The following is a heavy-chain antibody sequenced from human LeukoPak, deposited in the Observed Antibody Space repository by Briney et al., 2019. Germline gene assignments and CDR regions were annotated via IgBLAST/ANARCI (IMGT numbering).Heavy chain of an antibody. Sequence: GGSLRLSCAASGFTFSSFAMSWVRQAPGKGLEWVSSISGSGRSTYFADPVRGRFTISRDNSKNTLFLQMKGLRAEDTAVYYCAKDERRTHDSSGYPDSWGQGTLVTVSS. J-gene: IGHJ4*02. CDR2: ISGSGRST. V-gene: IGHV3-23*01. CDR3: AKDERRTHDSSGYPDS. CDR1: GFTFSSFA. D-gene: IGHD3-22*01.